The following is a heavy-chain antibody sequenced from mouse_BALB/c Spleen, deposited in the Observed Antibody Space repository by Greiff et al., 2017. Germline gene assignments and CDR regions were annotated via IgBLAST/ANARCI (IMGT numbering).Heavy chain of an antibody. V-gene: IGHV1-18*01. CDR3: ARCDGYYGGKGFDY. D-gene: IGHD2-3*01. Sequence: VQLQQPGPELVKPGASVKIPCKASGYTFTDYNMDWVKQSHGKSLEWIGDINPNNGGTIYNQKFKGKATLTVDKSSSTAYMELRSLTSEDTAVYYCARCDGYYGGKGFDYWGQGTTLTVSS. J-gene: IGHJ2*01. CDR1: GYTFTDYN. CDR2: INPNNGGT.